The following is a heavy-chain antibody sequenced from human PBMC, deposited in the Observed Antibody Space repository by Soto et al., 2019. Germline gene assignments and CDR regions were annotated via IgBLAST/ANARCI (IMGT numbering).Heavy chain of an antibody. CDR3: ARGAADTAMVDS. CDR2: IFYSGST. J-gene: IGHJ4*02. Sequence: SETLSLISTVSGGSIRSYYWTWIRQPPGKGLEWLGYIFYSGSTFYNPSLKSRVTISIPTSKSQFSLQLTSVTAADTAVYYCARGAADTAMVDSWGQGTLVTVSS. V-gene: IGHV4-59*01. D-gene: IGHD5-18*01. CDR1: GGSIRSYY.